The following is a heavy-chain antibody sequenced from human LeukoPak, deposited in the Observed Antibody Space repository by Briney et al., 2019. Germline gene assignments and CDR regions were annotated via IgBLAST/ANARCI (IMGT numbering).Heavy chain of an antibody. V-gene: IGHV3-23*01. Sequence: PGGSLRLSCAVSGFSFSNSAMSWVRQAPGKGLEWISTITGSAGSTFYADSVKGRFTISRDNAKNSLYLQMNSLRAEDTAVYYCAREGGWERLRGTFDIWGQGTMVTVSS. CDR3: AREGGWERLRGTFDI. D-gene: IGHD1-26*01. CDR1: GFSFSNSA. J-gene: IGHJ3*02. CDR2: ITGSAGST.